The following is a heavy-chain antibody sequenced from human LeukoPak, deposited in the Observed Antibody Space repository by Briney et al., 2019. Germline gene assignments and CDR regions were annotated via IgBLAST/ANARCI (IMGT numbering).Heavy chain of an antibody. Sequence: GGSLRLSCAAYGFTFSSYGMHWVRQAPGKGQEWVAVIWYDGSNKYYADSVKGRFTISIDNSKNTLYLQMNSLRAEDTAVYYCAKDRITMIVVATEGIDPWAREPWSPSPQ. CDR1: GFTFSSYG. D-gene: IGHD3-22*01. V-gene: IGHV3-33*06. CDR2: IWYDGSNK. CDR3: AKDRITMIVVATEGIDP. J-gene: IGHJ5*02.